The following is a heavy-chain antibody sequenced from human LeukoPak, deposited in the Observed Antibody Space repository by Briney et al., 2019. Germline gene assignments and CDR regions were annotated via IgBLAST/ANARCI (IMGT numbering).Heavy chain of an antibody. CDR2: ISGSGGST. CDR3: AREPHNYYDSSGYYNYFDY. Sequence: QPGGSLRLSCAASGFTFSTYAMSCVRQAPGKGLEWVSGISGSGGSTYYADSVRGRFTISRDNSKNTLYLQMNSLRAEDTAVYYCAREPHNYYDSSGYYNYFDYWGQGTLVTVSS. CDR1: GFTFSTYA. D-gene: IGHD3-22*01. J-gene: IGHJ4*02. V-gene: IGHV3-23*01.